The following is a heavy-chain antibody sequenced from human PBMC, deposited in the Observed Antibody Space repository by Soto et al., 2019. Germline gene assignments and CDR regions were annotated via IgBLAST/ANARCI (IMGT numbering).Heavy chain of an antibody. CDR3: ARGQVVAAQH. D-gene: IGHD2-15*01. J-gene: IGHJ4*02. CDR1: GGSISSGGYS. Sequence: QLQLQESGSGLVKPSQTLSLTCAVSGGSISSGGYSWSWIRQPPGKGLEWIGYIYHSGSTYYNPSLXSXVXIXXARSKNQFALKLSSVTAADTAVYYCARGQVVAAQHWGQGTLVTVSS. V-gene: IGHV4-30-2*01. CDR2: IYHSGST.